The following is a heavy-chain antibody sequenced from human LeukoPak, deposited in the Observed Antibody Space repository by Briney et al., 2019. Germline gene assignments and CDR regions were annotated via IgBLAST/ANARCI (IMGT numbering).Heavy chain of an antibody. D-gene: IGHD6-19*01. CDR1: GFTFSSYA. CDR2: ISSSGGST. CDR3: TKAGIAVPATPDY. J-gene: IGHJ4*02. Sequence: GGSLRLSCAASGFTFSSYAMNWVRQAPGKGLEWVSVISSSGGSTYYADSVKGRFIISRDNSKNTLYLHMNSLRAEDTAVYYCTKAGIAVPATPDYWGQGTLVTVSS. V-gene: IGHV3-23*01.